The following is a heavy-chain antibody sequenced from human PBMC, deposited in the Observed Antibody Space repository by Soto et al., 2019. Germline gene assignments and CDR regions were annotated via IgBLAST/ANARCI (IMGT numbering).Heavy chain of an antibody. Sequence: QVQLQESGPGLVKPLETLSLTCTVSGASISGFYWSWIRKSAGKGLEWIGRIYATGTTDYNPSLKSRVTMSIDTARNHFSLNLQSATASDTDLYYCARETGENWTYEALWGPGTLVTVSS. CDR2: IYATGTT. CDR3: ARETGENWTYEAL. J-gene: IGHJ1*01. D-gene: IGHD1-7*01. V-gene: IGHV4-4*07. CDR1: GASISGFY.